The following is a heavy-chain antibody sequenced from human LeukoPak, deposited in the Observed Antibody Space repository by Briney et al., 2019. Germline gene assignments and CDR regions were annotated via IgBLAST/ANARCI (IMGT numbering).Heavy chain of an antibody. J-gene: IGHJ3*01. CDR3: ARDHKGGDGADAFDL. V-gene: IGHV4-38-2*02. Sequence: SETLSLTCTVSGDSINDYYWSWIRQPAGKGLEWIGSIYYSGSTYYNPSLKSRVTISVDTSKNQFSLKLSSVTAADTAVYYCARDHKGGDGADAFDLWGHGTMVTVSS. CDR2: IYYSGST. CDR1: GDSINDYY. D-gene: IGHD5-24*01.